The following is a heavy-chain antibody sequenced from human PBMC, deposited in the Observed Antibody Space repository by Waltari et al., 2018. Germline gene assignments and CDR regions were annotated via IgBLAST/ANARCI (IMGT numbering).Heavy chain of an antibody. J-gene: IGHJ4*02. CDR1: GFRFRHYW. Sequence: EVQLVESGGGLVQPGGSLSPPCAASGFRFRHYWIDWVRQVPGKGLVWVARTNKDGSGTAYADFVEGRLTISRDNAKSTLHLQMTSLTAEDTAVYYCVREKDLGGTCVFDFWGRGTLVTVSS. CDR2: TNKDGSGT. D-gene: IGHD1-26*01. CDR3: VREKDLGGTCVFDF. V-gene: IGHV3-74*01.